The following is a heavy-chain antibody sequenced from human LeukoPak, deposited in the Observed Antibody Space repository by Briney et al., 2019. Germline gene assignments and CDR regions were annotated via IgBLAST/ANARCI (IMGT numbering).Heavy chain of an antibody. Sequence: KISCKGSGYTFTGYYMHWVRQAPGQGLEWMGWINPNSGGTNYAQKFQGRVTMTRDTSISTAYMELSRLRSDDTAVYYCAVDSSGYSFDYWGQGTLVTVSS. J-gene: IGHJ4*02. CDR1: GYTFTGYY. CDR2: INPNSGGT. CDR3: AVDSSGYSFDY. D-gene: IGHD3-22*01. V-gene: IGHV1-2*02.